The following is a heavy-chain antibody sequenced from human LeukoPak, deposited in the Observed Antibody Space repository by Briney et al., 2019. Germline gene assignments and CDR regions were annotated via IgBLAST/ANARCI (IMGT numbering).Heavy chain of an antibody. CDR3: ARDLSYSGSYPYYFDY. J-gene: IGHJ4*02. CDR2: ISSSSSYI. Sequence: GGSLRLSCAASGFTFSSYSMTWVRQAPGKGLEWVSSISSSSSYIYYADSVKGRFTISRDNAKNSLYLQMNSLRAEDTAVYYCARDLSYSGSYPYYFDYWGQGTLVTVSP. V-gene: IGHV3-21*01. CDR1: GFTFSSYS. D-gene: IGHD1-26*01.